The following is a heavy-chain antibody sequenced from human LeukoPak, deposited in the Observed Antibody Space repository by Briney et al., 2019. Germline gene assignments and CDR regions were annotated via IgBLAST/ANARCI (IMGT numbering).Heavy chain of an antibody. CDR3: AKGTLGSCSGGSCYPLDY. CDR2: ITGDGEYT. J-gene: IGHJ4*02. CDR1: GFTFSSYA. V-gene: IGHV3-23*01. D-gene: IGHD2-15*01. Sequence: GGSLRLSCAASGFTFSSYAMAWVRQSPGKGLEWVSCITGDGEYTYHTDSAKGRFTISRDNSKNTLYVQMNNLRAEDTAVYYCAKGTLGSCSGGSCYPLDYWGQGTLVTVSS.